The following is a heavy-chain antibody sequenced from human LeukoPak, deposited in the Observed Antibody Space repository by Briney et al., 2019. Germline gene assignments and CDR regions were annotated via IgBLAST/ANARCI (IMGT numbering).Heavy chain of an antibody. CDR1: GYTFTSYY. CDR2: INPSGGST. J-gene: IGHJ4*02. Sequence: ASVKVSFKASGYTFTSYYMHWVRQAPGQGLEWMGIINPSGGSTSYAQKFQGRVTMTRDTSTTTVYMELSSLRSEDTAVYYCARYTDGYNIFDYWGQGTLVTVSS. D-gene: IGHD5-24*01. V-gene: IGHV1-46*01. CDR3: ARYTDGYNIFDY.